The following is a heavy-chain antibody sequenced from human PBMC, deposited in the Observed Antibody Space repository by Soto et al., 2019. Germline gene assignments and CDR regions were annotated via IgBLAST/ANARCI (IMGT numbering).Heavy chain of an antibody. CDR1: GFKFSNYA. V-gene: IGHV3-23*01. CDR2: ISATGGGT. CDR3: AKDRRAGGNSAFYFDL. J-gene: IGHJ4*02. D-gene: IGHD3-16*01. Sequence: XESLTLSCAASGFKFSNYAVSWVRQAPGKGLEWVSLISATGGGTYYADSVKGRFTISRDNSHNTLYLQVHSLTAEDTAVYYRAKDRRAGGNSAFYFDLCGQGAQVTVSS.